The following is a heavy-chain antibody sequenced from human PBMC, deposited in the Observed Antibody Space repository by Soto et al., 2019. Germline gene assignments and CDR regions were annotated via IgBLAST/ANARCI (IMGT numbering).Heavy chain of an antibody. Sequence: QVQLVQSGAEVKKPGASVKVSCKASGYTFHNYGVNWVRQAPGHGLEWMGRISAYNYNTHYAQNFEGRVTMTTDTSTSTAYMELRSLRSDDTAIYYCARLTGVFRVVLDYWGQGTQVTVSS. CDR2: ISAYNYNT. J-gene: IGHJ4*02. D-gene: IGHD3-16*01. CDR3: ARLTGVFRVVLDY. V-gene: IGHV1-18*01. CDR1: GYTFHNYG.